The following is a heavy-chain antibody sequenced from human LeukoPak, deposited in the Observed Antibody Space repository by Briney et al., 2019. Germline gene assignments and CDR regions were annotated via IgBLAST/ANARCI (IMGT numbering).Heavy chain of an antibody. J-gene: IGHJ4*02. D-gene: IGHD2-2*01. CDR1: GFTFSSYS. CDR2: ISSSSSYI. CDR3: ARSSAVRYCSSTSCYEEY. V-gene: IGHV3-21*01. Sequence: GGSLRLSCVASGFTFSSYSMNWVRQAPGKGLEWVSSISSSSSYIYYADSVKGRFTISRDNAKNSLYLQMNSLRAEDTAVYYCARSSAVRYCSSTSCYEEYWGQGTLVTVSS.